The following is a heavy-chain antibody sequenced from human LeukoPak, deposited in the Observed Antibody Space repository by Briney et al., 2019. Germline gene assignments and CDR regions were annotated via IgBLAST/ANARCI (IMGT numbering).Heavy chain of an antibody. D-gene: IGHD4-11*01. CDR1: GFTFDDSA. CDR3: AKDNRDYSNLNYYYYYMDV. J-gene: IGHJ6*03. Sequence: GGSLRLSCAASGFTFDDSAMHWVRQAPGKGLEWVSLISWDGGSTYYADSVKGRFTISRDNSKNSLYLQMNSLRAEDTALYYCAKDNRDYSNLNYYYYYMDVWGKGTTVTVSS. CDR2: ISWDGGST. V-gene: IGHV3-43D*03.